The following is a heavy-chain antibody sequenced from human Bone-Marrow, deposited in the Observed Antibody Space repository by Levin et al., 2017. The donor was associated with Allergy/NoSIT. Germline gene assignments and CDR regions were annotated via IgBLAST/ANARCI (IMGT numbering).Heavy chain of an antibody. CDR3: ARMTYPIVVVPAAIGPGGWFDP. D-gene: IGHD2-2*02. CDR2: INPNSGGT. Sequence: ASVKVSCKASGYTFTGYYMHWVRQAPGQGLEWMGWINPNSGGTNYAQKFQGRVTMTRDMSISTAYMELSRLRSDDTAVYYCARMTYPIVVVPAAIGPGGWFDPWGQGTLVTVSS. J-gene: IGHJ5*02. V-gene: IGHV1-2*02. CDR1: GYTFTGYY.